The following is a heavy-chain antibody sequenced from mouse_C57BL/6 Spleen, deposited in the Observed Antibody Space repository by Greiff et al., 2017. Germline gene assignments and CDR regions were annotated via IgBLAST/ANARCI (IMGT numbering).Heavy chain of an antibody. Sequence: QVQLKESGAELVKPGASVKISCKASGYAFSSYWMNWVKQRPGKGLEWIGQIYPGDGDTNYNGKFKGKATLTADKSSSTAYMQLSSLTSEDSAVYFCARSFITTVVGEAYWGQGTLVTVSA. CDR1: GYAFSSYW. CDR3: ARSFITTVVGEAY. J-gene: IGHJ3*01. V-gene: IGHV1-80*01. D-gene: IGHD1-1*01. CDR2: IYPGDGDT.